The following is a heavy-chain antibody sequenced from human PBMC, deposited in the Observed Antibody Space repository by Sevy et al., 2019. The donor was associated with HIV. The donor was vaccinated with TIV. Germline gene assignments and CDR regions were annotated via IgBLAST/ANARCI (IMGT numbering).Heavy chain of an antibody. Sequence: LSLTCTVSGGSISSGSYYWSWIRQPAGKGLEWIGRIYTSGSTNYNPSLKSRVTISVDTSKNQFSLKLSSVTAADTAVYYCAREGITMVRGVRWFDPWGQGTLVTVSS. V-gene: IGHV4-61*02. J-gene: IGHJ5*02. CDR1: GGSISSGSYY. CDR2: IYTSGST. CDR3: AREGITMVRGVRWFDP. D-gene: IGHD3-10*01.